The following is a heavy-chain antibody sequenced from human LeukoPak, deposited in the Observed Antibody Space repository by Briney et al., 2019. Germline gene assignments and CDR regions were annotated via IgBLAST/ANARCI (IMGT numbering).Heavy chain of an antibody. CDR2: INPSGASA. J-gene: IGHJ5*02. D-gene: IGHD3-10*01. CDR3: ARGHGSGSTNWFDP. CDR1: GYTFTSYS. Sequence: ASVKVSCKASGYTFTSYSIHWVRQAPGQGLEWMGIINPSGASASYAQKFQGRVTMTRDMSTGTVYLELSSLRFDDTAVYYCARGHGSGSTNWFDPWGQGTLVTVSS. V-gene: IGHV1-46*01.